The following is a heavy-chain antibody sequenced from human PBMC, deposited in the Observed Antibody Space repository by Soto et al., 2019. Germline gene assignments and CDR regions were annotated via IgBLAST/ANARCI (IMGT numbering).Heavy chain of an antibody. CDR1: GGSISSYY. CDR3: ARETLVATSFDY. Sequence: QVQLQESGPGLVKPSETLSLTCTVSGGSISSYYWSWIRQPPGKGLEWIGYIYYSGSTNYNPSLKSRVTISVDTSKNQFSLKLSSVTAAATAVYYCARETLVATSFDYWGQGTLVTVSS. CDR2: IYYSGST. D-gene: IGHD5-12*01. V-gene: IGHV4-59*12. J-gene: IGHJ4*02.